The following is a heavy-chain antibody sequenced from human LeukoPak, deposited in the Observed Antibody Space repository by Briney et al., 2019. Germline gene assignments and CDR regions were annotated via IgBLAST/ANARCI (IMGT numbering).Heavy chain of an antibody. J-gene: IGHJ4*02. CDR3: ARGYGSGSPFDY. Sequence: SVKVSCKASGGTFSSYAISWVRQAPGQGLEWMGRIIPILGIANYAQKFQGRVTITADKSTSTAYMELSSLRSEDTAVYYYARGYGSGSPFDYWGQGTLVTVSS. CDR1: GGTFSSYA. V-gene: IGHV1-69*04. D-gene: IGHD3-10*01. CDR2: IIPILGIA.